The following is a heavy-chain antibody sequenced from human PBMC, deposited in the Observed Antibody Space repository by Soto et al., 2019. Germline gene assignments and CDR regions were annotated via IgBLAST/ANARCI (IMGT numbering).Heavy chain of an antibody. Sequence: ASVKVSCKASGYTFTSYAMHWVRQAPGQRLEWMGWINAGNGNTKYSQKFQGRVTITRDTSASTAYMELSSLRSEDTAVYYCARDSGSEYEADYFDYWGQGTLVTVSS. V-gene: IGHV1-3*01. CDR1: GYTFTSYA. CDR2: INAGNGNT. J-gene: IGHJ4*02. CDR3: ARDSGSEYEADYFDY. D-gene: IGHD3-16*01.